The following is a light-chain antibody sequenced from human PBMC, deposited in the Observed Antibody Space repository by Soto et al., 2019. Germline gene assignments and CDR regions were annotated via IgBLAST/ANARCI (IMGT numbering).Light chain of an antibody. J-gene: IGKJ5*01. CDR3: QQSYSTPIT. CDR2: AAS. V-gene: IGKV1-39*01. Sequence: DIQMTQSQYYLSASVADRFTITCRASLSIATYLSWYQQKPGKAPRLLIYAASTLQSGVPSRFSGSGSGTDFTLTISSLQPEDFATYYCQQSYSTPITFGQGTRLEIK. CDR1: LSIATY.